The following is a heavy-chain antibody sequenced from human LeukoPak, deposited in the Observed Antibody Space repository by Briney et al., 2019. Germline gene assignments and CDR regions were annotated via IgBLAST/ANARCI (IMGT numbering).Heavy chain of an antibody. Sequence: PSETLSLTCAVYGGSFSGYYWSWIRQPPGKGLEWIGEINHSGSTNYNPSLKSRVTISVDTSKNQFSLKLSSVTAADTAVYYCARGRVGYSHPPSDPWGQGTLVTVSS. J-gene: IGHJ5*02. D-gene: IGHD6-13*01. CDR3: ARGRVGYSHPPSDP. V-gene: IGHV4-34*01. CDR1: GGSFSGYY. CDR2: INHSGST.